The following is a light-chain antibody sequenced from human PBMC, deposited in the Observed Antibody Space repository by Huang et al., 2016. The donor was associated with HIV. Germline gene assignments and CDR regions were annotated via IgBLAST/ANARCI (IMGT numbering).Light chain of an antibody. Sequence: DVQMTQSPSTLSASVGDRVTITCRASQSITKWLAWYQQKPGSAPKLLIYEASRLKSGVPSRFSGSGSGTKFTLTITTLQPDDFATYYCQHYSSPWTFGQGTRVEIK. V-gene: IGKV1-5*03. CDR1: QSITKW. CDR2: EAS. CDR3: QHYSSPWT. J-gene: IGKJ1*01.